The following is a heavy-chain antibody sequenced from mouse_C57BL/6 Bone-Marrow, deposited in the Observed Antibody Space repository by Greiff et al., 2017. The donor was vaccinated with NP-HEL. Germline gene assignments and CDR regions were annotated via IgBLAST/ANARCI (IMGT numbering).Heavy chain of an antibody. CDR2: ISSGGSYT. J-gene: IGHJ2*01. Sequence: EVKLMESGGDLVKPGGSLKLSCAASGFTFSSYGMSWVRQTPDKRLEWVATISSGGSYTYYPDSVKGRFTISRDNAKNTLYLQMSSLKSEDTAMYYCARHRYYGSSSFDYWGQGTTLTVSS. V-gene: IGHV5-6*01. CDR1: GFTFSSYG. CDR3: ARHRYYGSSSFDY. D-gene: IGHD1-1*01.